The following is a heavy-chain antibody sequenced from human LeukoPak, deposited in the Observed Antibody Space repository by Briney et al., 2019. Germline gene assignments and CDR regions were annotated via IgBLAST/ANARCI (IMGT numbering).Heavy chain of an antibody. CDR1: GGTFSSYG. CDR3: ARDERDTAMDPGTIDI. J-gene: IGHJ3*02. D-gene: IGHD5-18*01. CDR2: IIPLFGIA. Sequence: SVKVSCKSPGGTFSSYGISWVRQAPGQGLEWMGRIIPLFGIANYAQKFQGRVTITADKSTSTAYMELSSLRSEDTAVYYCARDERDTAMDPGTIDIWGQGTMVTVSS. V-gene: IGHV1-69*04.